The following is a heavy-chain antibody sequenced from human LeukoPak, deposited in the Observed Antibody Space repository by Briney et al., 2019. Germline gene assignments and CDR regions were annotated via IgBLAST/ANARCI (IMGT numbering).Heavy chain of an antibody. CDR1: GGSISSYY. Sequence: SETLSLTCTVSGGSISSYYWSWIRQPPGKGLEWIGSIYYSGSTYYNPSLKSRVTISVDTSKNQFSLKLSSVTAADTAVYYCASSPHYYDSSGSSLDAFDIWGQGTMVTVSS. V-gene: IGHV4-59*12. CDR2: IYYSGST. J-gene: IGHJ3*02. D-gene: IGHD3-22*01. CDR3: ASSPHYYDSSGSSLDAFDI.